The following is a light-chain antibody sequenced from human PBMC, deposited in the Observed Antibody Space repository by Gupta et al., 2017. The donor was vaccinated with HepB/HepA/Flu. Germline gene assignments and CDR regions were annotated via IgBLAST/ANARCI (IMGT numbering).Light chain of an antibody. CDR2: AAS. CDR3: QQTYNTPWA. CDR1: QTISIY. V-gene: IGKV1-39*01. J-gene: IGKJ1*01. Sequence: DIQMTQSPSYLSASVGDRVTITCRASQTISIYLNWYQQKPGKAPKLLIYAASSLQSGVPSRFSGSGSGTDFTLTISTLQPEDFATYYCQQTYNTPWAFGQGTKVEIK.